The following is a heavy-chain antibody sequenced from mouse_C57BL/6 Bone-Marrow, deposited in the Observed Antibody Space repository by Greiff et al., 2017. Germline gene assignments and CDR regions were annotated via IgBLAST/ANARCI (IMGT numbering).Heavy chain of an antibody. V-gene: IGHV1-64*01. CDR1: AYTFTSYW. D-gene: IGHD1-1*01. CDR3: ALLRLGYYFDY. CDR2: IHPNSGST. Sequence: VKLQQPGAELVKPGASVKLSCKASAYTFTSYWMHWVKQRPGQGLEWIGMIHPNSGSTNYNEKFKSKATLTVDKSSSTAYMQLSSRTSEDAAVYYCALLRLGYYFDYWGQGTTLTVSS. J-gene: IGHJ2*01.